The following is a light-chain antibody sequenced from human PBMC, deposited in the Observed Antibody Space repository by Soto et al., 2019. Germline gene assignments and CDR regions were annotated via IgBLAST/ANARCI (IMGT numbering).Light chain of an antibody. CDR1: SSDVGGYNS. V-gene: IGLV2-14*03. CDR2: DVS. CDR3: SSYTSSTVV. Sequence: QSALTQPASVSGSPGQSITISCTGTSSDVGGYNSVSWYHHHPGKAPKLMIYDVSNRPSGVSNRFSGSKSGNTASLTISGLQAEEEAYYYCSSYTSSTVVFGRGTKLTVL. J-gene: IGLJ2*01.